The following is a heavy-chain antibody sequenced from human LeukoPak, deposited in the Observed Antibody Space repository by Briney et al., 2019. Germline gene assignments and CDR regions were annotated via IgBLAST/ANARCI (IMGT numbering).Heavy chain of an antibody. D-gene: IGHD3-3*01. Sequence: SETLSLTCTVSGGSISSYYWSWIRQPPRKGLEWIGYIYYSGSTNYNPSLKSRVTISVDTSKNQFSLKLSSVTAADTAVYYCARAQADFWSGYIYYYYGMDVWDQGTTVTVSS. CDR1: GGSISSYY. CDR2: IYYSGST. J-gene: IGHJ6*02. V-gene: IGHV4-59*12. CDR3: ARAQADFWSGYIYYYYGMDV.